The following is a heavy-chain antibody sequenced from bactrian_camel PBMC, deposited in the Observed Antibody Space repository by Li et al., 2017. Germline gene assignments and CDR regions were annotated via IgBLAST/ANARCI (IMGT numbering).Heavy chain of an antibody. J-gene: IGHJ4*01. CDR1: GDTISRYC. V-gene: IGHV3S1*01. CDR3: AKDRTGGSWYGIDYNY. D-gene: IGHD6*01. Sequence: HVQLVESGGGSVQVGGSLRLSCVASGDTISRYCMGWFRQVPGKGLEWVSLINVYGGLTNSADSVKGRFTISRDNSKNTVYLQLNSLKTEDTAMYYCAKDRTGGSWYGIDYNYWGQGTQVTVS. CDR2: INVYGGLT.